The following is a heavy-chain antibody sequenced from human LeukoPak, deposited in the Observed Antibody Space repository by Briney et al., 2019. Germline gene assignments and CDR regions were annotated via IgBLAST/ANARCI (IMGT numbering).Heavy chain of an antibody. D-gene: IGHD2-2*01. Sequence: SETLSLTCAVSGESFSHYYWSWLRQTPGKGLEWIGEINHRGTTNYNPSLKSRVAISIDTSRNQFSLQVTSVTAADTAVFYCARGAFHTSSVWFDPWGQGTLVAVSS. CDR3: ARGAFHTSSVWFDP. CDR1: GESFSHYY. CDR2: INHRGTT. V-gene: IGHV4-34*01. J-gene: IGHJ5*02.